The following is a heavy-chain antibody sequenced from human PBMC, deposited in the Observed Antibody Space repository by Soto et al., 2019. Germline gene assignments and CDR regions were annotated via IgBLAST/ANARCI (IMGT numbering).Heavy chain of an antibody. V-gene: IGHV4-30-4*01. D-gene: IGHD6-13*01. J-gene: IGHJ5*02. CDR2: IYYSGST. Sequence: PSETLSLTCPVSGGSISSGYYYWSWIRQPPGKGLEWIGYIYYSGSTYYNPSLKSRVTISVDTSKNQFSLKLSSVTAADTAVYYCARVRSSSPGFDPWGQGTLVTVSS. CDR1: GGSISSGYYY. CDR3: ARVRSSSPGFDP.